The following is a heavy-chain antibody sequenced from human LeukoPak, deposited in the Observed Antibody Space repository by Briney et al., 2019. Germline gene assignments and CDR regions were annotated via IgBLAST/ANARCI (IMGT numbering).Heavy chain of an antibody. CDR1: GFTFSSYW. D-gene: IGHD5-12*01. CDR2: IKQDGREK. Sequence: GGSLRLSCAASGFTFSSYWMSWVRQAPGKGLEWVANIKQDGREKYYVDSVKGRFTISRDNSKNTLYLQMNSLRAEDTAVYYCARARGGYDKNYYFDYWGQGTLVTVSS. J-gene: IGHJ4*02. CDR3: ARARGGYDKNYYFDY. V-gene: IGHV3-7*01.